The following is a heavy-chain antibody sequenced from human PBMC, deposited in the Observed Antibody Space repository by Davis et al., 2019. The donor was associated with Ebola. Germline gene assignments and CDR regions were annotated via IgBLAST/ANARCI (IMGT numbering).Heavy chain of an antibody. CDR2: ISYDGSNK. J-gene: IGHJ6*02. D-gene: IGHD3-10*01. V-gene: IGHV3-30*03. CDR1: GFTFSSYA. Sequence: GGSLRLSCAASGFTFSSYAMSWFRQAPGKGLEWVAVISYDGSNKYYADSVKGRFTISRDNSKNTLYLQMNSLRAEDTAVYYCARARGQYYYYGMDVWGQGTTVTVSS. CDR3: ARARGQYYYYGMDV.